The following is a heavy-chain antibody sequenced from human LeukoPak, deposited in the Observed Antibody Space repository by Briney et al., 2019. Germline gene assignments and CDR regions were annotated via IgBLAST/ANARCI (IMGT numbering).Heavy chain of an antibody. Sequence: PGGSLRLSCAASGFTFSSYSMNWVRQAPGKGLEWVSSISSSSSYIYYADSVKGRFTISRDNAKNSLYLQMNSLRAEDTAVYYCAKDGRVGAIDYWGQGTLVTVSS. CDR1: GFTFSSYS. V-gene: IGHV3-21*01. J-gene: IGHJ4*02. CDR3: AKDGRVGAIDY. CDR2: ISSSSSYI. D-gene: IGHD1-26*01.